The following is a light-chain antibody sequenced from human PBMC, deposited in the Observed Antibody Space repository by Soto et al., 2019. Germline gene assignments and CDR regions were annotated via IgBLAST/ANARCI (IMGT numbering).Light chain of an antibody. CDR3: CSYAGSNTWL. J-gene: IGLJ3*02. CDR2: EDT. V-gene: IGLV2-23*01. CDR1: SSNIGSYFV. Sequence: QSALTQPSSVSVSPGQSVTISCTGTSSNIGSYFVVSWYQHHPGKAPKLMIYEDTKRPSGISIRFSGSKSGNTASLTISGLQAEDEADYYCCSYAGSNTWLFGGGTKLTVL.